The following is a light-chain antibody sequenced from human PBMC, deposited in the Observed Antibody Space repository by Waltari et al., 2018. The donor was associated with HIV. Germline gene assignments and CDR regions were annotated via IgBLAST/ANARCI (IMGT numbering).Light chain of an antibody. Sequence: QSALTQPRSVSGSPGPSVTISRTGTSSHIGDYNYVSWYQQHPGKAPKLMIYDVTKRPSGVPDRFSGSKSGNTASLTISGLQAEDEAAYYCCSFAGSYTLVFGGGTKLTVL. CDR3: CSFAGSYTLV. J-gene: IGLJ3*02. V-gene: IGLV2-11*01. CDR2: DVT. CDR1: SSHIGDYNY.